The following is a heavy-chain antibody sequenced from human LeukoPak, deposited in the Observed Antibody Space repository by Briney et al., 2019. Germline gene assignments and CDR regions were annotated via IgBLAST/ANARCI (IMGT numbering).Heavy chain of an antibody. Sequence: SETLSHTCTVSGGSISSFYWSWIRQPPGKGLEWIGYIYYTGSTNYNSSLKSRVTISVDTSKNQFSLKLSSVTAADTAVYYCARDRGTWNDDGFDYWGQGTLVTVSS. D-gene: IGHD1-1*01. J-gene: IGHJ4*02. CDR3: ARDRGTWNDDGFDY. V-gene: IGHV4-59*12. CDR1: GGSISSFY. CDR2: IYYTGST.